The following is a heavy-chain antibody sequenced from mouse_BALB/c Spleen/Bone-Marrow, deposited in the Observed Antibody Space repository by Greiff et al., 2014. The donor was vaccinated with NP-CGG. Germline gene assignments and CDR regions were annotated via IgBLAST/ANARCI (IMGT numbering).Heavy chain of an antibody. D-gene: IGHD2-3*01. CDR2: IWAVGST. CDR1: GFSLTSYG. V-gene: IGHV2-9*02. J-gene: IGHJ2*01. Sequence: QVQLQQSGPGPGAPSQSLSITCTVSGFSLTSYGLHWVRQPPGKGLEWLGVIWAVGSTNYNSALMSRLSISKDNSKSQVFLKMNSLQTDDTAMYYCARERENDGYYDIDYWGQGTTLTVSS. CDR3: ARERENDGYYDIDY.